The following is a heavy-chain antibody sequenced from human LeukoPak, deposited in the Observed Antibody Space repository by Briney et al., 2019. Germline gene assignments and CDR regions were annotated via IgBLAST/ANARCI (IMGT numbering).Heavy chain of an antibody. Sequence: GGSLRLSCAASGFTFSSYGMHWVRQAPGKGLEWVAGISYDGSVEYYAGSVKGRSTISRDNSKNTLYLPMNRLRAEDTAVYYCAKGVSYCSGGSCHSSGAFDIWGQGTMVTVSS. CDR1: GFTFSSYG. J-gene: IGHJ3*02. D-gene: IGHD2-15*01. CDR2: ISYDGSVE. CDR3: AKGVSYCSGGSCHSSGAFDI. V-gene: IGHV3-30*18.